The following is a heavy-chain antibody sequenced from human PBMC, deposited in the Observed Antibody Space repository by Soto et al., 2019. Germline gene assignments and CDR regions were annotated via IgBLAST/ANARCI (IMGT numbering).Heavy chain of an antibody. Sequence: GGSLRLSCAASGFTFSSYAMHWVRQAPGKGLEWVAVISYDGSNKYYADSVKGRFTISRDNSKNTLYLQMNSLRAEDTAVYYCARDFYYDSSGPFDFWGQGTLVTVSS. V-gene: IGHV3-30-3*01. CDR1: GFTFSSYA. D-gene: IGHD3-22*01. J-gene: IGHJ4*02. CDR3: ARDFYYDSSGPFDF. CDR2: ISYDGSNK.